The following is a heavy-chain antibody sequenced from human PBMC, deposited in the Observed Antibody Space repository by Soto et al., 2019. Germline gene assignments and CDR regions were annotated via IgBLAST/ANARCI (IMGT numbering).Heavy chain of an antibody. CDR1: GFSLSTSGVG. V-gene: IGHV2-5*01. Sequence: GSGPTLVNPTQTLTLTCTFSGFSLSTSGVGVGWIRQPPGKALEWLALIYWNDDKRYSPSLKSRLTITKDTSKNQVVLTMTNMDPVDTATYYCAHIPITMIVGDYYFDYWGQGTLVTVSS. D-gene: IGHD3-22*01. CDR3: AHIPITMIVGDYYFDY. J-gene: IGHJ4*02. CDR2: IYWNDDK.